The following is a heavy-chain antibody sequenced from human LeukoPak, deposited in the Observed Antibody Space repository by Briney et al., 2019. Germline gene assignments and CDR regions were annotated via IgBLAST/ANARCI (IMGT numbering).Heavy chain of an antibody. D-gene: IGHD3-22*01. Sequence: PGGSLTLSCQASGFTFYMYAMSWVRQAPGKGLEWVASMCGTAGCTFYPDSVKGRFTISRDNSKNVLYLRMNSLTVEDTAIYYCAKDRPNFHENSGHYYRRDGDSWGQGTLVTVSS. V-gene: IGHV3-23*01. CDR1: GFTFYMYA. CDR2: MCGTAGCT. J-gene: IGHJ5*01. CDR3: AKDRPNFHENSGHYYRRDGDS.